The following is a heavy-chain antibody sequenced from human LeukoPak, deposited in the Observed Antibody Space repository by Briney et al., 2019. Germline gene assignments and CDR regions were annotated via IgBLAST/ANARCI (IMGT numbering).Heavy chain of an antibody. Sequence: GGSLRLSCAASGFTFSGSAIHWVRQASGKGLEWVGRIRSKANTYATAYVASVKGRFTISRDDSKNTAFLQMNSLKTEDTAVYSCTRLAHDRADAFDIWGQGTMVTVSS. D-gene: IGHD1-1*01. V-gene: IGHV3-73*01. J-gene: IGHJ3*02. CDR2: IRSKANTYAT. CDR3: TRLAHDRADAFDI. CDR1: GFTFSGSA.